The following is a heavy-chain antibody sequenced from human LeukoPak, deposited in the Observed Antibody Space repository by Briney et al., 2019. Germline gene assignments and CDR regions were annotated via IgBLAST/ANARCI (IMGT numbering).Heavy chain of an antibody. CDR3: ARGRRGSQRASDI. CDR2: INHSGST. V-gene: IGHV4-34*01. CDR1: GGSFSGYY. Sequence: SETLSLTCAVYGGSFSGYYWSWIRQPPGKGLEWIGEINHSGSTNYNPSLKSRVTISVDTSKNQFSLKLSSVTAADTAVYYCARGRRGSQRASDIWGQGTMVTVSS. D-gene: IGHD1-14*01. J-gene: IGHJ3*02.